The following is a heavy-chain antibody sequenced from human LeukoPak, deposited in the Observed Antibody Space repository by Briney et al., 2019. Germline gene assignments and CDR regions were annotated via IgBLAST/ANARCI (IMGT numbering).Heavy chain of an antibody. Sequence: GGSLRLSCAASGFIFSSFSMNWVRHAPGKGLEWVSLISWDGGSTYYADSVKGRFTISRDNSKNSLYLQMNSLRAEDTALYYCAKEGYSSGWYAYYYYYMDVWGKGTTVTVSS. CDR1: GFIFSSFS. CDR3: AKEGYSSGWYAYYYYYMDV. D-gene: IGHD6-19*01. J-gene: IGHJ6*03. V-gene: IGHV3-43D*03. CDR2: ISWDGGST.